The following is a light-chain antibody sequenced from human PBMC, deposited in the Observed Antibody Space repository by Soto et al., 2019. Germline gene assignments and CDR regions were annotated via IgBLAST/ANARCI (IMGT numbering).Light chain of an antibody. CDR2: EGS. CDR3: CSYACSSTVI. CDR1: SSDVGSYNL. V-gene: IGLV2-23*01. Sequence: QSALTQPASVSGSPGQSITISCTGTSSDVGSYNLVSWYQQHPGKAPKLMIHEGSKRPSGVSNRFSGSKSGNTASLTISGLQAEDEADYYCCSYACSSTVIFGGGTKLTVL. J-gene: IGLJ2*01.